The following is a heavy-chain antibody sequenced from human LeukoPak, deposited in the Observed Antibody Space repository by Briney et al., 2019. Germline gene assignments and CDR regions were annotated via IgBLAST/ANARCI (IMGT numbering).Heavy chain of an antibody. V-gene: IGHV3-33*01. D-gene: IGHD2-2*01. CDR3: VRDLCTVTSCHSLDS. CDR1: GFRFSDHG. CDR2: IWYDGSVE. J-gene: IGHJ4*02. Sequence: PGGSLRLSCAASGFRFSDHGIHWVRQAPGKGLEWVALIWYDGSVEYYADSVRGRFTISRDNSMNTVYLKMNNLRAEDTALYYCVRDLCTVTSCHSLDSWGPGTLVTVSS.